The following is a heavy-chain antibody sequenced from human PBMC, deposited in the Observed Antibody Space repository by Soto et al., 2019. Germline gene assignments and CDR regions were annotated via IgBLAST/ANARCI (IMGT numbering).Heavy chain of an antibody. CDR1: GFTFSSYS. V-gene: IGHV3-21*01. J-gene: IGHJ5*02. CDR2: ITSSSRYI. CDR3: ARAIRNEYYGSGSYQGFDP. D-gene: IGHD3-10*01. Sequence: EVQLVESGGGLVKPGGSLRLSCAASGFTFSSYSMNWVRLATGKGLEWVSSITSSSRYIKYADSVKGRFTISRDNAKNSLYLQLNSLRAEDTALYYCARAIRNEYYGSGSYQGFDPWGQGTLVTVSS.